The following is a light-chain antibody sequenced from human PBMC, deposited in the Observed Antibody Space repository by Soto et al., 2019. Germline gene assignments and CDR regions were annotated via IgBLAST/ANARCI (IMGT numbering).Light chain of an antibody. CDR2: DAS. Sequence: IQMTQSPSTLSASVGDRVTITCRASQSISTWLAWYQQKPGKPPKLLIYDASSLESGVPSRFSGSGSGTEFTLTISSLQPDDFATYYCQQYNSYWAFGQGTKVDIK. CDR1: QSISTW. J-gene: IGKJ1*01. CDR3: QQYNSYWA. V-gene: IGKV1-5*01.